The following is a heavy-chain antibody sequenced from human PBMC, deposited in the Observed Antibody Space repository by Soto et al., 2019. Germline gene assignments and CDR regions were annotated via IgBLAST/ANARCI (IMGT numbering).Heavy chain of an antibody. CDR3: AKGGRQWLVTSDFNY. CDR1: GFTFSDYA. V-gene: IGHV3-30*18. Sequence: VQLVESGGGVVQPGRSLRLSCAASGFTFSDYAMHWVRQAPGKGLEWVAVVSHDGRNTPYADSVKGRFTISRDSSKNTVSLEVTSLRAEDMAVYYCAKGGRQWLVTSDFNYWGQGALVTVSS. D-gene: IGHD6-19*01. J-gene: IGHJ4*02. CDR2: VSHDGRNT.